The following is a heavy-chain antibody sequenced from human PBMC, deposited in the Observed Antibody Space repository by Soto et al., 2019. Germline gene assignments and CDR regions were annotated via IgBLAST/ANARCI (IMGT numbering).Heavy chain of an antibody. Sequence: SETLSLTCTVSGGSISSYYWSWIRQPPGKGLEWIGYIYYSGSTNYNPSLKSRVTISVDTSKNQFSLKLSSVTAADTAVYYCARHFLTYSSGWYPEAYRVDYWGQGTLVTVSS. V-gene: IGHV4-59*08. CDR2: IYYSGST. D-gene: IGHD6-19*01. J-gene: IGHJ4*02. CDR3: ARHFLTYSSGWYPEAYRVDY. CDR1: GGSISSYY.